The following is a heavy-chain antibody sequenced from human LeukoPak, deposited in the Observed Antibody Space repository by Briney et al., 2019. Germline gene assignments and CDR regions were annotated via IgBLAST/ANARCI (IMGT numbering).Heavy chain of an antibody. D-gene: IGHD6-13*01. CDR3: ARGSARNITAGSHNWFDP. V-gene: IGHV3-48*03. J-gene: IGHJ5*02. Sequence: GGSLRLSCAASGFTFSSYEMNWVRQAPGKGLGWVSYISSSGSTIYYADSVKGRFTISRDNAKNSLYLQMNSLRAEDKAVYYGARGSARNITAGSHNWFDPWGQGTLVTVSS. CDR1: GFTFSSYE. CDR2: ISSSGSTI.